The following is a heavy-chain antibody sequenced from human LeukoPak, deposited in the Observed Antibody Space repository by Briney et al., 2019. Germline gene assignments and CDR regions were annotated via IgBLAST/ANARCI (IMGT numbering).Heavy chain of an antibody. CDR3: ARDRYGDHDYYYGMDV. D-gene: IGHD4-17*01. CDR2: INRSSSYI. Sequence: GASLRLSCAASGFTFSRYNMNWVRQAPGKGLEWVSSINRSSSYIYYADSVKGRFTMSRDNAKNSLYLQMNNLRAEDTAVYYCARDRYGDHDYYYGMDVWGQGTTVTVSS. V-gene: IGHV3-21*06. J-gene: IGHJ6*02. CDR1: GFTFSRYN.